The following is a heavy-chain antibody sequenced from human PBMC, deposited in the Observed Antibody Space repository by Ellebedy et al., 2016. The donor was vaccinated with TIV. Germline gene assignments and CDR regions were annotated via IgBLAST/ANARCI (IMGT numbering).Heavy chain of an antibody. J-gene: IGHJ4*02. CDR3: ARGGFDAYYLDY. CDR2: INRDGTTT. CDR1: GFTFSRCW. Sequence: GESLKISCVVSGFTFSRCWMHWVRQAPGKGLVWVSRINRDGTTTDYAGSVEGRVTISRDNAKNTLYLHMNSLRADDTAVYYCARGGFDAYYLDYWGQGILVTVSS. V-gene: IGHV3-74*01.